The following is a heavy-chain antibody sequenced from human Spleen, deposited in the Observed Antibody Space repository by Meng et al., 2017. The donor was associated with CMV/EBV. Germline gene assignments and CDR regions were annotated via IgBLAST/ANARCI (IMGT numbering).Heavy chain of an antibody. J-gene: IGHJ4*02. CDR2: IRSKAYGGTT. CDR1: GFTFGDYA. Sequence: GGSLRLSCTASGFTFGDYAMSWVRQAPGKGLEWVGFIRSKAYGGTTEYAASVKGRFTISRDDSKSIAYLQMNSLKTEDTAVYYCTRARRYCSSTSCYVRHYFDYWGQGTLVTVS. CDR3: TRARRYCSSTSCYVRHYFDY. V-gene: IGHV3-49*04. D-gene: IGHD2-2*01.